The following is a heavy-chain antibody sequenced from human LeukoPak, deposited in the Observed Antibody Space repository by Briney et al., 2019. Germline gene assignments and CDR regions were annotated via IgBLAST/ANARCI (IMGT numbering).Heavy chain of an antibody. CDR2: ISPGDADT. V-gene: IGHV5-51*01. J-gene: IGHJ4*02. CDR3: ARLLSDDGDHLDY. CDR1: GYSFTTHW. D-gene: IGHD4/OR15-4a*01. Sequence: ESPKISCMSSGYSFTTHWIAWVRQKPGKGLQRMGIISPGDADTRYSPSFPGQVTISAVKSISTAYLQWSGLKASDTATYYCARLLSDDGDHLDYWGEGTLVTVSS.